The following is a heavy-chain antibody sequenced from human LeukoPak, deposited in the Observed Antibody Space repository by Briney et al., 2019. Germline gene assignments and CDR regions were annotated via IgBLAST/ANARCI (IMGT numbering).Heavy chain of an antibody. J-gene: IGHJ5*02. V-gene: IGHV4-59*08. CDR1: GASISDYY. CDR2: IFYTGST. D-gene: IGHD3-10*01. CDR3: VRFGELSNRGWFDP. Sequence: SSETLSLTCTVSGASISDYYWSWIRQPPGKGLEWIGYIFYTGSTNYNPSLKSRVSISVDMSKNQFSLKLTSVTAADTAIYYCVRFGELSNRGWFDPWGQGTLVTVSA.